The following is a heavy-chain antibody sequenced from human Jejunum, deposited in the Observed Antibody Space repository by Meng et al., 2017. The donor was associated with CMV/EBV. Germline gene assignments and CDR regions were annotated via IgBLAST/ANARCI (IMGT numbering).Heavy chain of an antibody. CDR3: VRGGSSATLKYFDY. CDR2: MSASNTAI. D-gene: IGHD2/OR15-2a*01. CDR1: GLTVSSYE. Sequence: SGLTVSSYEMNWVRQSPGKGLEWMSYMSASNTAIYYADSVKGRFTISRDNVKNSLYLLMESLRADDTAIYYCVRGGSSATLKYFDYWGQGALVTVSS. J-gene: IGHJ4*02. V-gene: IGHV3-48*03.